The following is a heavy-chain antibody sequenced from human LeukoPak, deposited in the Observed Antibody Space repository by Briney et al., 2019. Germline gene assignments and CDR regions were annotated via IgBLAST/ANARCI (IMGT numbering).Heavy chain of an antibody. CDR3: ARENIVGSTWGDIDY. Sequence: GGSLRLSCAASGFTFSAYGMSWVRQAPGMGLEWVANINEDGSKKFYVDSVKGRFTISRDNAKNSLYLQMNSLRAEDTAVYYCARENIVGSTWGDIDYWGQGTLVTVSS. V-gene: IGHV3-7*01. CDR1: GFTFSAYG. J-gene: IGHJ4*02. CDR2: INEDGSKK. D-gene: IGHD1-26*01.